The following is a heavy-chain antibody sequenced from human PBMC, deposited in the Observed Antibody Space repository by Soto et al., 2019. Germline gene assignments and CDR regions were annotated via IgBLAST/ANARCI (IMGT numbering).Heavy chain of an antibody. CDR1: GGTFSSYA. CDR2: IIPIFGTA. Sequence: SVKVSCKASGGTFSSYAISWVRQAPGQGLEWMGGIIPIFGTANYAQKFQGRVTITADESTSTAYMELSSLRSEDTAVYYCARSGYSYGYGASSWFDPWGQGTLVTVSS. CDR3: ARSGYSYGYGASSWFDP. J-gene: IGHJ5*02. D-gene: IGHD5-18*01. V-gene: IGHV1-69*13.